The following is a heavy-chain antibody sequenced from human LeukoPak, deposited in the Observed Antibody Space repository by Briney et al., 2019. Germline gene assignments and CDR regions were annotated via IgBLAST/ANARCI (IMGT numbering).Heavy chain of an antibody. CDR3: ARDSRGYYYDSSGYYLFDY. Sequence: SETLSLTCAVSGGSISSSNWWSWVRQPPGKGLEWIGEIYHSGSTNYNPSLRSRVTIAVGKSKNQFSLKLSSVTAADTAVYYCARDSRGYYYDSSGYYLFDYWGQGTLVTVSS. CDR2: IYHSGST. J-gene: IGHJ4*02. V-gene: IGHV4-4*02. CDR1: GGSISSSNW. D-gene: IGHD3-22*01.